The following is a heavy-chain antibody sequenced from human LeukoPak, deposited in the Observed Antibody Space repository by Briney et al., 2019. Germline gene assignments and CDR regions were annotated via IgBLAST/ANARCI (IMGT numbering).Heavy chain of an antibody. CDR1: GFTFSSYA. V-gene: IGHV3-21*01. D-gene: IGHD6-13*01. J-gene: IGHJ4*02. CDR2: ISSSSSYI. Sequence: GSLRLSCAASGFTFSSYAMSWVRQAPGKGLEWVSSISSSSSYIYYADSVKGRFTISRDNAKNSLYLQMNSLRAEDTAVYYCARTGIAAYDFDYWGQGTLVTVSS. CDR3: ARTGIAAYDFDY.